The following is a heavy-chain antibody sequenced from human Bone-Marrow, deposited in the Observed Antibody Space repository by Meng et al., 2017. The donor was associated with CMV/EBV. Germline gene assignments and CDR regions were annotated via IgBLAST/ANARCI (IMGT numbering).Heavy chain of an antibody. Sequence: GESLKISCAASGFTFSSYAMHWVRQAPGKGLEWVAVISYDGSNKYYADSVKGRFTISRDNSKNTLYLQMNSLRAEDTAGYYCAREGGGGDHLDYWGQGNLVNVDS. J-gene: IGHJ4*02. CDR3: AREGGGGDHLDY. D-gene: IGHD2-21*01. CDR1: GFTFSSYA. V-gene: IGHV3-30*04. CDR2: ISYDGSNK.